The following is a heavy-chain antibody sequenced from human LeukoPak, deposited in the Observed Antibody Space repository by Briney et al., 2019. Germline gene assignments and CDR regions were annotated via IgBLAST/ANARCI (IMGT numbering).Heavy chain of an antibody. Sequence: SVKVSCKASGGTFSRYAISWVRQAPGQGLEWMGGITPIFGTANYAQKFQGRVTITADESSSTAYMELRRLRSEDTVVYYCARDAAIYDNSAYYYLWWGQGTLVTVSS. CDR2: ITPIFGTA. D-gene: IGHD3-22*01. CDR3: ARDAAIYDNSAYYYLW. J-gene: IGHJ4*02. V-gene: IGHV1-69*13. CDR1: GGTFSRYA.